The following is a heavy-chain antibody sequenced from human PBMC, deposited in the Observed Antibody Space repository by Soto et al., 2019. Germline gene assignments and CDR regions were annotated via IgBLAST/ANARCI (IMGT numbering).Heavy chain of an antibody. V-gene: IGHV3-23*01. CDR3: AKDDIVLMVYASYYFDY. Sequence: GGSLRLSCAASGFTFSSYAMSWVRQAPGKGLEWVSAISGSGGSTYYADSVKGRFTISRDNSKNTLYLQMNSLRAEDTAVYYCAKDDIVLMVYASYYFDYWGQGTLVTVSS. CDR2: ISGSGGST. CDR1: GFTFSSYA. D-gene: IGHD2-8*01. J-gene: IGHJ4*02.